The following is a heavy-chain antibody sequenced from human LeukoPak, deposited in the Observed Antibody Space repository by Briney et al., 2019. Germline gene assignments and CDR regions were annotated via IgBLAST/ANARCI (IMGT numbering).Heavy chain of an antibody. Sequence: GASVKVSCKASGYTFTGYYMHWVRQAPGQGLEWMGWINPNSGGTNYAQKFQGRVTMTRDTSISTAYMELSRLRSDDTAVYYCARGEIQLWLSLGDQDFDYWGQGTLVTVSS. CDR3: ARGEIQLWLSLGDQDFDY. D-gene: IGHD5-18*01. CDR2: INPNSGGT. V-gene: IGHV1-2*02. J-gene: IGHJ4*02. CDR1: GYTFTGYY.